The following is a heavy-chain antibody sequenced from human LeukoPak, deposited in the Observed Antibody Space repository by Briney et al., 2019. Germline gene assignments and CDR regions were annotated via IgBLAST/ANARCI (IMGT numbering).Heavy chain of an antibody. D-gene: IGHD2-8*01. V-gene: IGHV1-69*05. CDR3: ARAYCTNGVCYIGY. CDR1: GGTFSGYA. CDR2: IIPIFGTA. J-gene: IGHJ4*02. Sequence: SVKVSCKASGGTFSGYAISWVPQAPGQGLEWMGRIIPIFGTANYAQNFQGRVTITTDESTSTAYMELSSLRSEDTAVYYCARAYCTNGVCYIGYWGQGTLVAVSS.